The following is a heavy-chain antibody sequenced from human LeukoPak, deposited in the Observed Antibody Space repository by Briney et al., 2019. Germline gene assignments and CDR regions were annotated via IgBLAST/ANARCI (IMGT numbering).Heavy chain of an antibody. CDR3: ARAGSGRSPDWFDP. D-gene: IGHD1-26*01. CDR1: GFTFSSYS. Sequence: GGSLRLSCAASGFTFSSYSMNWVRQAPGKGLEWVSYISSSSSTIYYADSVKGRFALSRDNAKNSLYLQMNSLRAEDTAVYYCARAGSGRSPDWFDPWGQGTLVTVSS. J-gene: IGHJ5*02. CDR2: ISSSSSTI. V-gene: IGHV3-48*01.